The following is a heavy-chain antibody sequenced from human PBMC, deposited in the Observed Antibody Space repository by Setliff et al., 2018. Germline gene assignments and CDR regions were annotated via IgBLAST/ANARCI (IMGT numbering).Heavy chain of an antibody. CDR3: VKVGSSTPGG. D-gene: IGHD6-6*01. J-gene: IGHJ4*02. CDR1: GFTFSGSA. Sequence: GGSLRLSCAASGFTFSGSAVHWVRQASGKGLEWVGRIRRNADNRAPIYAASVKGRFTISRDDSKNTAYLQMSSLRVDDTAVYYCVKVGSSTPGGWGQGTLVTVSS. V-gene: IGHV3-73*01. CDR2: IRRNADNRAP.